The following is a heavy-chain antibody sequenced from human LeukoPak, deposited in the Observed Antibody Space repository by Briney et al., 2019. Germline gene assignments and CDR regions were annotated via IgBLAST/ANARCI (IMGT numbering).Heavy chain of an antibody. Sequence: SETLSLTCTVSGGSISSGTYYWGWIRQPPGKGLEWIGSIYYSGSTNYSPPLKSRVTISVDTSKNQFSLKLSYVTAADTAVYFCARESSRGNFDYWGQGTLVTVSS. CDR3: ARESSRGNFDY. D-gene: IGHD1-26*01. J-gene: IGHJ4*02. V-gene: IGHV4-39*07. CDR1: GGSISSGTYY. CDR2: IYYSGST.